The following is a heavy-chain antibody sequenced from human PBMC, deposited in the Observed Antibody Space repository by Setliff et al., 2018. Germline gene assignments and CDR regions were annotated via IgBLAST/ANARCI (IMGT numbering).Heavy chain of an antibody. Sequence: VKVSCKASGYIFTSYYMHWVRQAPGQGLEWMGITNPSGGSTSYAQKFQGRVTMTRDTSTSTVYMKLSSLRSEDTAVYYCARERAYYYGSGSYYYHPGMDVWGQGTTVTVSS. V-gene: IGHV1-46*01. D-gene: IGHD3-10*01. CDR2: TNPSGGST. CDR1: GYIFTSYY. CDR3: ARERAYYYGSGSYYYHPGMDV. J-gene: IGHJ6*02.